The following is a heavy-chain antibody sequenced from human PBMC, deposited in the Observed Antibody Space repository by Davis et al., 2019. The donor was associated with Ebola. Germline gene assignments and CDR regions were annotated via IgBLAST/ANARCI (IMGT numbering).Heavy chain of an antibody. V-gene: IGHV3-21*01. Sequence: GGSLRLSCAASGFTFSTYTMNWVRQAPGKGLEWVSSISSGSYDISYADSVKGRFIISRDNAKKSLYLQMNSLRAEDTAVYYCAVNTFYYDNSEPFDYWGQGTLVTVSS. D-gene: IGHD3-22*01. CDR2: ISSGSYDI. CDR1: GFTFSTYT. J-gene: IGHJ4*02. CDR3: AVNTFYYDNSEPFDY.